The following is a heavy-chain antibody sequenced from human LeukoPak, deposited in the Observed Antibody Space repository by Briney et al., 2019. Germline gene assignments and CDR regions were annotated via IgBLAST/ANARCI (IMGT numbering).Heavy chain of an antibody. CDR2: TSSSSSTI. D-gene: IGHD4-23*01. J-gene: IGHJ4*02. CDR1: GFTFSGYD. V-gene: IGHV3-48*01. Sequence: GGSLRLSCAASGFTFSGYDMSWVRQAPGKGLEWVSYTSSSSSTIYYADSVKGRFTISRDNSKDTLYLQMNSLRAEDTAVYYCARDLTTVDTPRGWLGYWGQGTLVTVSS. CDR3: ARDLTTVDTPRGWLGY.